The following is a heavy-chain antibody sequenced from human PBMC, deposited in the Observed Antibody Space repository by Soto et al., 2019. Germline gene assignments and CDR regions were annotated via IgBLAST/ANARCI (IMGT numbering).Heavy chain of an antibody. J-gene: IGHJ4*02. Sequence: PSETLSLTCTVSGVSISSVSISSNYWGWIRQPPGKGLEYIGSIPYSGTINYNSSLKSRASISVDTLKLLSALTLSSVPAADRAVYCCARIPYSSASFDYWGQGILVTVSS. CDR2: IPYSGTI. CDR1: GVSISSVSISSNY. V-gene: IGHV4-61*01. D-gene: IGHD6-19*01. CDR3: ARIPYSSASFDY.